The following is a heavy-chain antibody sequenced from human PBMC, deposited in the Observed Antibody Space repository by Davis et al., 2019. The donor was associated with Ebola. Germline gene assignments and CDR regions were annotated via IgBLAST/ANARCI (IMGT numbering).Heavy chain of an antibody. Sequence: GSLRLSCTVSGGSISSSSYYWGWIRQPPGKGLEWIGSIYSSGSTYYNPSLESRVTISVDTSKNQLSLKLTSVTAADTAVYYCARDIAVAGDYWGQGTLVTVSS. CDR1: GGSISSSSYY. CDR3: ARDIAVAGDY. V-gene: IGHV4-39*02. CDR2: IYSSGST. J-gene: IGHJ4*02. D-gene: IGHD6-19*01.